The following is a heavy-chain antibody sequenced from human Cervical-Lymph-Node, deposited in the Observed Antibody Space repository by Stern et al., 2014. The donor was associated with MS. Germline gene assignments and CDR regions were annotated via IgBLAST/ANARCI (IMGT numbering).Heavy chain of an antibody. J-gene: IGHJ5*02. D-gene: IGHD2-15*01. CDR1: GGSFNNYY. CDR3: ARVDDCSGGTCFSTSWFDP. V-gene: IGHV4-59*01. CDR2: IYQDGST. Sequence: QVQLQESGPGLVKPSETLSLTCTVSGGSFNNYYWSWIRQPPGKGLEWIGYIYQDGSTKYNPSLKSGVTISLHTSKKQFSLRLTSVTAADTAVYYCARVDDCSGGTCFSTSWFDPWGQGTLVTVSS.